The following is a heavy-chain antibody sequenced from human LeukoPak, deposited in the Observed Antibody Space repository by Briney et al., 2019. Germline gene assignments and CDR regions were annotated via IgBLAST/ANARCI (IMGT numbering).Heavy chain of an antibody. CDR3: ARVGVDYSGNIIKYFFDY. CDR1: GGSISSYQ. D-gene: IGHD4-23*01. Sequence: PSETLSLTCTVSGGSISSYQWSWIRQPPGKGLEWIGNIYYSGSANYNPSLKSRVTISVDTSKNQFSLKLSPMTAADTAVYYCARVGVDYSGNIIKYFFDYWGQGTLVTVSS. J-gene: IGHJ4*02. CDR2: IYYSGSA. V-gene: IGHV4-59*01.